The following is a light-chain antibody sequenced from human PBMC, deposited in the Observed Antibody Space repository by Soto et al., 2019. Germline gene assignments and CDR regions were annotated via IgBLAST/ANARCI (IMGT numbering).Light chain of an antibody. Sequence: VLTQPPSASGSPGQSVAISCTGTSSDVGGYNYVPWYQQHPGKAPKLMIYEVNKRPSGVPDRFSGSKSGNTASLTVSGLQAEDEADYYCSSYAGSSNVFGTGTKVTVL. J-gene: IGLJ1*01. V-gene: IGLV2-8*01. CDR2: EVN. CDR1: SSDVGGYNY. CDR3: SSYAGSSNV.